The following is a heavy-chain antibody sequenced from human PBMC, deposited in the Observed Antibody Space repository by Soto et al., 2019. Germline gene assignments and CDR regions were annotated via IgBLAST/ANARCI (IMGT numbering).Heavy chain of an antibody. J-gene: IGHJ6*03. Sequence: GRSLRLSCAASGFTVSSNYMSWVRQAPGKGLEWVSVIYSGGSTYYADSVKGRFTISRHNSKNTLYLQMNSLRAEDTAVYYCARSLNVLRFLEWLSDPYYYMDVWGKGTTVTVSS. D-gene: IGHD3-3*01. CDR2: IYSGGST. CDR1: GFTVSSNY. CDR3: ARSLNVLRFLEWLSDPYYYMDV. V-gene: IGHV3-53*04.